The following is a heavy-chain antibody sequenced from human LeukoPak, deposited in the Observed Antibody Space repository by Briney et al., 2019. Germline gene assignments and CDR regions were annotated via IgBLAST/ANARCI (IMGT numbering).Heavy chain of an antibody. CDR3: AHRRDIVVVPAAKDNWFDP. CDR2: IYWNDDK. D-gene: IGHD2-2*01. CDR1: GFSLSTSGVG. Sequence: ESGPTLVNPTQTLTLTCTFSGFSLSTSGVGVGWIRQPPGKALEWLALIYWNDDKRYSPSLKSRLTITKDTSKNQAVLTMTNMDPVDTATYYCAHRRDIVVVPAAKDNWFDPWGQGTLVTVSS. V-gene: IGHV2-5*01. J-gene: IGHJ5*02.